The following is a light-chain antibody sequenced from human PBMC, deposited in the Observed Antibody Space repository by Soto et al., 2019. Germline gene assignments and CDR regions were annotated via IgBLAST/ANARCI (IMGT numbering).Light chain of an antibody. CDR2: EVS. CDR1: SSDVGRYNR. V-gene: IGLV2-18*01. J-gene: IGLJ1*01. Sequence: QSALTQPPSVSGSPGQSVTISCTGTSSDVGRYNRVSWYQQPPGTAPKLIIYEVSNRPSGVPNRFSGSKSGNTASLTISGLQAEDEADYYWSFYTSSVTFVFGTGTKLTVL. CDR3: SFYTSSVTFV.